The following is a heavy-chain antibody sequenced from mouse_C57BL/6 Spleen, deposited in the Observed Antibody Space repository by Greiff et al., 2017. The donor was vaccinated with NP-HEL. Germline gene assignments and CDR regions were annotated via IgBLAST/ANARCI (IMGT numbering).Heavy chain of an antibody. CDR2: IDPEDGDT. J-gene: IGHJ2*01. Sequence: EVQLQQSGAELVRPGASVKLSCTASGFNFKDYYMHWVKQRPEQGLEWIGRIDPEDGDTEYAPKFQGKATMTADTSSNTAYLQLSSLTSEDTAVYYCTTSGNSWYFDYWGQGTTLTVSA. D-gene: IGHD2-1*01. V-gene: IGHV14-1*01. CDR1: GFNFKDYY. CDR3: TTSGNSWYFDY.